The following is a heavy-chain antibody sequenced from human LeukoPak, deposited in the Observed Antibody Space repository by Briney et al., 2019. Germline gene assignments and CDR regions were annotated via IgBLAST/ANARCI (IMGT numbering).Heavy chain of an antibody. CDR3: ARNYNGMSY. CDR1: GLTFTNYG. V-gene: IGHV3-74*01. D-gene: IGHD1-26*01. CDR2: INSDGRST. J-gene: IGHJ4*02. Sequence: GGSLRLSCVAPGLTFTNYGMMWVRQAPGKGLVWVSYINSDGRSTTYADSVKGRFTISRDNAKNTLYLQMNSLRVEDTAMYYCARNYNGMSYWGQGTLVIVSS.